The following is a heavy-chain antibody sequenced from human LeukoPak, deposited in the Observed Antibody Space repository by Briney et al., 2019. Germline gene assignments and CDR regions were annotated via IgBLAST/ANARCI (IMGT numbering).Heavy chain of an antibody. Sequence: PGGSLRLSCAASGFTFSSYSMNWVRQAPGKGLEWVSSISSSSSYIYYADSVKGRFTISRDNAKNSLYLQMNSLRAEDTAVYYWARDRGGGAILYYFDYWGQGTLVTVSS. CDR1: GFTFSSYS. D-gene: IGHD3-10*01. J-gene: IGHJ4*02. CDR3: ARDRGGGAILYYFDY. V-gene: IGHV3-21*01. CDR2: ISSSSSYI.